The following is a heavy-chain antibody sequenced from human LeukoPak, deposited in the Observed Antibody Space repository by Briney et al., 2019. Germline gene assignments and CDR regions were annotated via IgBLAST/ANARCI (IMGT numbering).Heavy chain of an antibody. V-gene: IGHV3-69-1*01. D-gene: IGHD3-3*01. CDR2: ISSSSYI. J-gene: IGHJ4*02. Sequence: PGGSLRLSCAASGFTVSSNYMSWVRQAPGKGLEWVSSISSSSYIYYADSVKGRFTISRDNAKNSLYLQMNSLRAEDTAVYYCARVITYYDFWSGYSIVGYFDYWGQGTLVTVSS. CDR3: ARVITYYDFWSGYSIVGYFDY. CDR1: GFTVSSNY.